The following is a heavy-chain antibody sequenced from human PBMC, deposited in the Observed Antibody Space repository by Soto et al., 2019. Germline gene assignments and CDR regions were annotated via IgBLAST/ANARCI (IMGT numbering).Heavy chain of an antibody. D-gene: IGHD3-22*01. Sequence: TSAPLSLTCTFSGGSVSSGSYYWSWIRQPPGKGLEWIGYIYYSGSTNYNPSLKSRVTISVDTSKTQFSLKLSSVTAADTAVYYCASTYYYDSSGYYLGYFQHWGQGTLVTVS. J-gene: IGHJ1*01. CDR3: ASTYYYDSSGYYLGYFQH. V-gene: IGHV4-61*01. CDR2: IYYSGST. CDR1: GGSVSSGSYY.